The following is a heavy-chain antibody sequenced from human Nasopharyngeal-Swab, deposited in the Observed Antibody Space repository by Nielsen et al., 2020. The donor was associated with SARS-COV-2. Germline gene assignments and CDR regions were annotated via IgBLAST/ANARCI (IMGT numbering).Heavy chain of an antibody. CDR2: IWYDGSNK. CDR1: GFTFSSYG. V-gene: IGHV3-33*01. Sequence: GESLKISCAASGFTFSSYGMHWVRQAPGKGLEWVAVIWYDGSNKYYADSVKGRFTISRDNSKNTLYLQMNSLRAEDTAVYYCARSSGYDYGMDVWGQGTTVTVSS. CDR3: ARSSGYDYGMDV. D-gene: IGHD3-22*01. J-gene: IGHJ6*02.